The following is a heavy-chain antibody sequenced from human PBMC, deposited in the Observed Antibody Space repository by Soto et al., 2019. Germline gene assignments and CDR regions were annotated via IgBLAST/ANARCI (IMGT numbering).Heavy chain of an antibody. CDR2: ISTDKGNT. D-gene: IGHD6-6*01. CDR1: GDTFTNFG. J-gene: IGHJ5*01. V-gene: IGHV1-18*01. Sequence: QVQMLQSGPEVKKPGASVKVSCKTSGDTFTNFGISWVRQAPGQGVEWRGWISTDKGNTNYAQKFQGRVTMTTDTPKSTGYRERRSLTAADTAVYSCAPRPRAFDSGGQGTLGTVSS. CDR3: APRPRAFDS.